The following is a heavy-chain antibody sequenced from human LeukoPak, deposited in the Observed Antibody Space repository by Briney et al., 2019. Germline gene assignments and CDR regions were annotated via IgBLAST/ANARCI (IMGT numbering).Heavy chain of an antibody. CDR3: ARDGSRVPNPYCSSTSSHDAFDI. V-gene: IGHV1-69*01. CDR1: GGTFSSYA. D-gene: IGHD2-2*01. CDR2: VIPIFGTA. J-gene: IGHJ3*02. Sequence: SVKVSCKASGGTFSSYAISWVRQAPGQGLEWMGGVIPIFGTANYAQKFQGRVTITADESTSTAYMELSSLRSEDTAVYYCARDGSRVPNPYCSSTSSHDAFDIWGQGTMVTVSS.